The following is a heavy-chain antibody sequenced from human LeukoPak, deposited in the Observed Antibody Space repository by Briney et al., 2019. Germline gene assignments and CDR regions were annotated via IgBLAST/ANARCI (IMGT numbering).Heavy chain of an antibody. CDR3: ARELYYYGSVYFDY. CDR2: IYYGGST. D-gene: IGHD3-10*01. Sequence: SETLSLTCTVSGGSISSYYWSWIRQPPGKGLEWIGYIYYGGSTNYNPSLKSRVTISVDTSKNQFSLKLSSVTAADTAVYYCARELYYYGSVYFDYWGQGTLVTVSS. CDR1: GGSISSYY. J-gene: IGHJ4*02. V-gene: IGHV4-59*01.